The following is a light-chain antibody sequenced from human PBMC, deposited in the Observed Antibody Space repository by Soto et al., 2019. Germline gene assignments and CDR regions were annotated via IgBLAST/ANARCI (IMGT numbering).Light chain of an antibody. CDR3: GAWDTSLTVYV. J-gene: IGLJ1*01. CDR2: DSD. Sequence: QSVLTQPPSVSAAPGQEVTISCSGSSSNIAANSVSWYQHLPGTAPKLLIYDSDRRPSGTPARFSGSKSGTSATLGITGLHTGDEADYYCGAWDTSLTVYVFGSGTKVTVL. V-gene: IGLV1-51*01. CDR1: SSNIAANS.